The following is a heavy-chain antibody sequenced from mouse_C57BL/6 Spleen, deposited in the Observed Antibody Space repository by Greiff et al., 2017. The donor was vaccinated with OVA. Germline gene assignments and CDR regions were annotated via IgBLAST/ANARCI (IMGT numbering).Heavy chain of an antibody. V-gene: IGHV1-18*01. J-gene: IGHJ4*01. D-gene: IGHD2-5*01. CDR1: GYTFTDYN. Sequence: VQLKQSGPELVKPGASVKIPCKASGYTFTDYNMDWVKQSHGKSLEWIGDINPNNGGTIYNQKFKGKATLTVDKSSSTAYMELRSLTSEDTAVYYCARRGYHSNYVAMDYWGQGTSVTVSS. CDR3: ARRGYHSNYVAMDY. CDR2: INPNNGGT.